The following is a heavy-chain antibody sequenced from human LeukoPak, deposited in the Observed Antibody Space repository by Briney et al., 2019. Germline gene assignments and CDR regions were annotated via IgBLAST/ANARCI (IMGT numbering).Heavy chain of an antibody. V-gene: IGHV3-21*04. CDR2: ISSSSSYI. D-gene: IGHD3-10*01. J-gene: IGHJ3*02. CDR1: GFTFSSYS. Sequence: PGGSLRLSCAASGFTFSSYSMNWVRQAPGKGLEWVSSISSSSSYIYYADSVKGRFTISRDNAKNSLYLQMNSLKASDTAMYYCARRGSVDAFDIWGQGRMVTVSS. CDR3: ARRGSVDAFDI.